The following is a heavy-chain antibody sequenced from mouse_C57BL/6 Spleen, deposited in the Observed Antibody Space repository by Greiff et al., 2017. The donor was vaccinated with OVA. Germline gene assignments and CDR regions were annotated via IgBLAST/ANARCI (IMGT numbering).Heavy chain of an antibody. CDR3: ARDYGSRGYFDV. J-gene: IGHJ1*03. Sequence: EVMLVESGGDLVKPGGSLKLSCAASGFTFSSYGMSWVRQTPDKRLEWVATISSGGSYTYYPDSVKGRFTISRDNAKNTLYLQMSSLKSEDTAMYYCARDYGSRGYFDVWGTGTTVTVSS. V-gene: IGHV5-6*01. CDR1: GFTFSSYG. CDR2: ISSGGSYT. D-gene: IGHD1-1*01.